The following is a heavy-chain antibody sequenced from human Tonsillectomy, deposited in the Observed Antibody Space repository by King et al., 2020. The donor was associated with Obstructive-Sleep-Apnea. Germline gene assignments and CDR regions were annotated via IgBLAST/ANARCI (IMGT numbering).Heavy chain of an antibody. D-gene: IGHD3-10*01. CDR3: ARAPMVRGIIRWFDP. CDR1: GGSISSGDYY. V-gene: IGHV4-31*03. Sequence: QLQESGPGLVKPSQNLSLTCTVSGGSISSGDYYWSWIRQHPGKGLGWIGNIYYSGGTNYKPSPKSRGSISVDTSKNQFSLKLSSVTAADTAVYYCARAPMVRGIIRWFDPWGQGTLVTVSS. CDR2: IYYSGGT. J-gene: IGHJ5*02.